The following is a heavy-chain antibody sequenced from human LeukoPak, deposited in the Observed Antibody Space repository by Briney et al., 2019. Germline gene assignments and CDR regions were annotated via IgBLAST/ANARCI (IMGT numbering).Heavy chain of an antibody. V-gene: IGHV5-51*01. Sequence: GESLKISCKGSGYSFTSYWIGWVRQMPGKGLEWMGNIYPGDSDTRYSPSLQGQVTISADKSISTAYLQWSSLKASDTAMYYCARQDYYDSSGYYFAFDYWGQGTLVTVSS. CDR1: GYSFTSYW. CDR3: ARQDYYDSSGYYFAFDY. J-gene: IGHJ4*02. CDR2: IYPGDSDT. D-gene: IGHD3-22*01.